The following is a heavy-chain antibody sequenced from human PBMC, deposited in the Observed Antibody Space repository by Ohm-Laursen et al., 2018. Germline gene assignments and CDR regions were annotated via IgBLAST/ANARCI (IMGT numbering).Heavy chain of an antibody. J-gene: IGHJ4*02. D-gene: IGHD1-26*01. CDR2: ISGGGGSP. CDR3: AKTGQWDLLLRACDY. Sequence: SLRLSCAASGFTFSSYAMSWVRQAPGKGLEWVSVISGGGGSPHYADSVKGRFTISRDNSKNTLYLQMNSLRAEDTAVYYCAKTGQWDLLLRACDYWGQGTLVTVSS. V-gene: IGHV3-23*01. CDR1: GFTFSSYA.